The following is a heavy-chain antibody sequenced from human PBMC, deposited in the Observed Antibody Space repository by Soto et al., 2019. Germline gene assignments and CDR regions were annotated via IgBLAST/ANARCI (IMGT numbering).Heavy chain of an antibody. Sequence: EVQLLESGGGLVQPGGSVRLSCAASGLTFGNYAMSWVRQAPGKGLEWVSAISGDSGRTYYADSVKGRFTISRDNSKNTLYLQMNTLRAEDTAVYYCAVTPNCGRDCSAASYWHFDIWGRGTLVTVSS. CDR2: ISGDSGRT. V-gene: IGHV3-23*01. CDR1: GLTFGNYA. J-gene: IGHJ2*01. CDR3: AVTPNCGRDCSAASYWHFDI. D-gene: IGHD2-21*02.